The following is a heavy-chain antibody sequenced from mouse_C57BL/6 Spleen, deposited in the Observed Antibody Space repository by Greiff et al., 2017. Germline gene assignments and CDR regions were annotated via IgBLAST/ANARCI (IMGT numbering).Heavy chain of an antibody. Sequence: EVKLMESGGGLVKPGGSLKLSCAASGFTFCDYGMHWVRQAPEKGLEWVAYISSGSSTIYYADTVKGRFTISRDNAKNTLFLQMTSLRSKDTAMYYSARGYGNYDAMDYWGQGTSVTVSS. J-gene: IGHJ4*01. CDR2: ISSGSSTI. CDR1: GFTFCDYG. D-gene: IGHD2-1*01. CDR3: ARGYGNYDAMDY. V-gene: IGHV5-17*01.